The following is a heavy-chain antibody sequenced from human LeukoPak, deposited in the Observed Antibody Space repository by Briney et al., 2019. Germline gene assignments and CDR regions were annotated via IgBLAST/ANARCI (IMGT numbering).Heavy chain of an antibody. Sequence: GGSLRLSCAASGFTFSSYSMNWVRQAPGKWLEWVSSISSSSSYIYYADSVKGRFTISRDNAKNSLYLQMNSLRAEDTAVYYCARAHLYCSGGSCYSDYWGQGTLVTVSS. CDR3: ARAHLYCSGGSCYSDY. J-gene: IGHJ4*02. CDR1: GFTFSSYS. D-gene: IGHD2-15*01. V-gene: IGHV3-21*01. CDR2: ISSSSSYI.